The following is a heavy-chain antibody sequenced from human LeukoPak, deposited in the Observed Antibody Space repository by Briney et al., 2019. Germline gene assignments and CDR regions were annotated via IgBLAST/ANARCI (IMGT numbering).Heavy chain of an antibody. Sequence: GASVKVSCKASGYTFTGYYMHWVRQAPGQGLEWMGWINPNSGGTNYAQKFQGRVTMTEDTSTDTAYMELSSLRSEDTAVYYCATQVALTPPFDYWGQGTLVTVSS. CDR2: INPNSGGT. V-gene: IGHV1-2*02. D-gene: IGHD4-23*01. J-gene: IGHJ4*02. CDR3: ATQVALTPPFDY. CDR1: GYTFTGYY.